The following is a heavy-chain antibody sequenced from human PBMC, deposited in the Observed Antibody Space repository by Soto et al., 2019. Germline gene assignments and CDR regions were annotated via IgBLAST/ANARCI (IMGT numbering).Heavy chain of an antibody. Sequence: QVQLVQSGAEVKKPGSSVKVSCKASGGTFSSYAISWVRQAPGQGLEWMGGIIPIFGTANYAQKFQGRVTITADKSTSTAYMELRSLRSEDTAVYYCARGSKPYGYKWADYYYYGMDVWGQGTTVTVSS. CDR3: ARGSKPYGYKWADYYYYGMDV. D-gene: IGHD5-12*01. CDR1: GGTFSSYA. CDR2: IIPIFGTA. J-gene: IGHJ6*02. V-gene: IGHV1-69*06.